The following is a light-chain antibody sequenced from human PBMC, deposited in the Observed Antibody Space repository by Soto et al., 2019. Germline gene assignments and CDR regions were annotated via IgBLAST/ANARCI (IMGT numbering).Light chain of an antibody. V-gene: IGKV1-12*01. J-gene: IGKJ5*01. CDR1: TGISSS. CDR3: QQANSVPHT. Sequence: DIQMTQSPSSVSASAGDRVTITCRASTGISSSLAWYQQKPGKAPKLLIYAASSLQSGVPSRFSGGGSGTDFPRTVSSRQPEDFATYYCQQANSVPHTVGQGTRLEIK. CDR2: AAS.